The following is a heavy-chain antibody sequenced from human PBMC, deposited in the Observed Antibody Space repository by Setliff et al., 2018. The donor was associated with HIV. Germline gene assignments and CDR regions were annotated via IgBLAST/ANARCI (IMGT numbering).Heavy chain of an antibody. CDR1: GASISRSSYY. Sequence: SETLSLTCTVSGASISRSSYYWGWIRQPPGKGLEWVGSIYYSGSNYYTPSLKSRVTISVDTSKNQFSLKLTSVPAAETAVYYCARPDSWKPWDAFDIWGQGTMVTVSS. CDR3: ARPDSWKPWDAFDI. CDR2: IYYSGSN. D-gene: IGHD1-20*01. V-gene: IGHV4-39*01. J-gene: IGHJ3*02.